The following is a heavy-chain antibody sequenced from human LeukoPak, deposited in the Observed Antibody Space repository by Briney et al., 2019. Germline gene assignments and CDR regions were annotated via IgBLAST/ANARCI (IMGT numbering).Heavy chain of an antibody. CDR1: GFTFDDYA. J-gene: IGHJ4*02. CDR3: AKDVNYSPSGTFDY. Sequence: PGRSLRLSCAASGFTFDDYAMHWVRQAPGKGLEWVSSISWNSGRMDYADSVKGRFTISRDNAKNSLYLQMNSLRVEDMALYYCAKDVNYSPSGTFDYWGQVTLVTVSS. V-gene: IGHV3-9*03. D-gene: IGHD3-10*01. CDR2: ISWNSGRM.